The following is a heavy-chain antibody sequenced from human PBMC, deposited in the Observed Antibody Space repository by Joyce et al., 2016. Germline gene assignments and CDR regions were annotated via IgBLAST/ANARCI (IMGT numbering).Heavy chain of an antibody. Sequence: EMQLLRSGGDLAHPGGSLSLSWVASAFTFSRYAMWWVRQAPGKMLQWVAGISSDGRTPSYADSVRGRFTISRDNSKNTLYLQLNRLTVDDTAVYYCAKAGNGWYEFDFWGQGDLLTVSS. CDR1: AFTFSRYA. J-gene: IGHJ4*02. V-gene: IGHV3-23*03. D-gene: IGHD6-19*01. CDR3: AKAGNGWYEFDF. CDR2: ISSDGRTP.